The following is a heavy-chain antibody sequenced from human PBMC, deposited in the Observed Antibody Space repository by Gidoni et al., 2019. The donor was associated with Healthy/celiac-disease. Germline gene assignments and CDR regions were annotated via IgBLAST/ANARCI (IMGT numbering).Heavy chain of an antibody. Sequence: QVQLVQSGAEVKKPGASVKVSCKASGYTFTSYYMHWVRQAPGQGLEWMGIIIPSGGSTSYAQKFQGRVTMTRDTSTSTVYMELSSLRSEDTAVYYCACDYYDSSGYYAEHYFDYWGQGTLVTVSS. V-gene: IGHV1-46*01. CDR1: GYTFTSYY. J-gene: IGHJ4*02. CDR2: IIPSGGST. D-gene: IGHD3-22*01. CDR3: ACDYYDSSGYYAEHYFDY.